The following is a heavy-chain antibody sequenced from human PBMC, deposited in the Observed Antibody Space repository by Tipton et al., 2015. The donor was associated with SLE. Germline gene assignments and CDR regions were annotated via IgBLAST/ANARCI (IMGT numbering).Heavy chain of an antibody. Sequence: SLRLSCAASRFSVSNKYMSWVRQAPGKGLEWVSVIYSGGSTYYGDFVRGRFTISRDNSKNTVFLQMNNLRDGDTAVYYCARGRWYGLDVWGQGTTVSVSS. CDR3: ARGRWYGLDV. CDR1: RFSVSNKY. D-gene: IGHD4-23*01. J-gene: IGHJ6*02. CDR2: IYSGGST. V-gene: IGHV3-66*01.